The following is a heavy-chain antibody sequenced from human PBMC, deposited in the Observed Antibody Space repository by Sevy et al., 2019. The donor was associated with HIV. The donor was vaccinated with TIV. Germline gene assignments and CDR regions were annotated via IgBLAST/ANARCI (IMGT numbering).Heavy chain of an antibody. Sequence: GGSLRLSCAASGFSFSDYAMSWVCQAPGKGLEWVSSMSGSGGRTYYADSVKGRFTISRDNSKNKLYLQMNSLRAGDTAVYYCAKDDDLEMPTVFDYWGQGTLVTVSS. CDR1: GFSFSDYA. CDR3: AKDDDLEMPTVFDY. V-gene: IGHV3-23*01. CDR2: MSGSGGRT. D-gene: IGHD4-4*01. J-gene: IGHJ4*02.